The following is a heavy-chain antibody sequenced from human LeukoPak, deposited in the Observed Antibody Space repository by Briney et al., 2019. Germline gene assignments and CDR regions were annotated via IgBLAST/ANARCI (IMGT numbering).Heavy chain of an antibody. CDR3: ARGRIPMIVVVTTAPYGMDV. J-gene: IGHJ6*02. Sequence: PGGSLRLSCAASRFTFSSYEMNWVRQAPGKGLEWVSYISSSGSTIYYADSVKGRFTISRDNAKNSLYPRMNRVRAEETAVYYCARGRIPMIVVVTTAPYGMDVWGQGTTVTVSS. D-gene: IGHD3-22*01. CDR2: ISSSGSTI. CDR1: RFTFSSYE. V-gene: IGHV3-48*03.